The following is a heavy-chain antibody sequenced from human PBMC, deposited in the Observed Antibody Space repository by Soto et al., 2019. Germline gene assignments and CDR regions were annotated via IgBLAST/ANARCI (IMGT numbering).Heavy chain of an antibody. Sequence: QVQLVQSGAEVKKPGSSVKVSCKASGGTFSSYAISWVRQAPGQGLEWMGGIIPIFGTANYAQKFQGRVTISAAESTSTAYLELSRLRSEDTAVYYCASRRYDRSRYVHFQHWGQGTLVTVSS. J-gene: IGHJ1*01. CDR2: IIPIFGTA. CDR1: GGTFSSYA. V-gene: IGHV1-69*01. D-gene: IGHD3-22*01. CDR3: ASRRYDRSRYVHFQH.